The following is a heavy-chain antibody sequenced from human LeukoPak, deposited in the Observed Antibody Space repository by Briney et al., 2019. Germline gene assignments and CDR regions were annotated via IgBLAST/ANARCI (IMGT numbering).Heavy chain of an antibody. V-gene: IGHV3-30*02. J-gene: IGHJ1*01. CDR2: IRYDGSNK. CDR1: GFTFSSYG. Sequence: GGSLRLSCAASGFTFSSYGMHWVRQAPGKGLEWVAFIRYDGSNKYYADSVKGRFTISRDNSKNTLYLQMNSLRAEDTAVYYCAKDYGCSSTSCLEYFQHWGQGTLVTVSS. D-gene: IGHD2-2*01. CDR3: AKDYGCSSTSCLEYFQH.